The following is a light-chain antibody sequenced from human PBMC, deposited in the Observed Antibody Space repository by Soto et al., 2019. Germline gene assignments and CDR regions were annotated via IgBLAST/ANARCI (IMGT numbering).Light chain of an antibody. Sequence: DIQMTQSPSTLSASVGDRVTITCRASQSISSWLAWYQQKPGKAPKLLIHDASSLESGVPSRFSGSGSGSEFTLTISSLQPDDFATYYCQRYNSPVTFGPGTKVDIK. CDR2: DAS. CDR1: QSISSW. V-gene: IGKV1-5*01. J-gene: IGKJ3*01. CDR3: QRYNSPVT.